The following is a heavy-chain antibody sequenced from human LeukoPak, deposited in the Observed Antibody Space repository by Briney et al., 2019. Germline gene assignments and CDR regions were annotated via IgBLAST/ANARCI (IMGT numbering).Heavy chain of an antibody. Sequence: PGEYLKISCKGSGYSFTSYWIGWVRQMPGKGLEWMGIIYPGDSDTRYIPSFQGQVTISADKSISTAYLQWSSLKPSDTAMYYCARHLVGATPPFYYWGQGTLVTVSS. D-gene: IGHD1-26*01. CDR3: ARHLVGATPPFYY. CDR2: IYPGDSDT. J-gene: IGHJ4*02. CDR1: GYSFTSYW. V-gene: IGHV5-51*01.